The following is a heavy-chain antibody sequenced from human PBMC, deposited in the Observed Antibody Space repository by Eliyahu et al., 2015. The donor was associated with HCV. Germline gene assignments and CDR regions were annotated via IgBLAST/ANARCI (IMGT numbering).Heavy chain of an antibody. Sequence: EVQLVQSGAEVKKPGATVKISCXVSGYTFXDYYMHWVQQAPGKGLEWXGLVDPEDGETXYAEKFQGRVTITADTSTDTAYMELSSLRSEDTAVYYCATSSYGDYPAPTLAFDYWGQGTLDTVSS. CDR2: VDPEDGET. D-gene: IGHD4-17*01. CDR1: GYTFXDYY. J-gene: IGHJ4*02. CDR3: ATSSYGDYPAPTLAFDY. V-gene: IGHV1-69-2*01.